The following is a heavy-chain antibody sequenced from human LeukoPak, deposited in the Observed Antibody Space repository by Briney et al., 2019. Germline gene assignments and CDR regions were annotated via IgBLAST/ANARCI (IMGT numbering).Heavy chain of an antibody. CDR3: GRLGYPGYNYYVMEV. D-gene: IGHD6-13*01. CDR2: ISSNGGST. J-gene: IGHJ6*04. CDR1: GFTFSSYA. V-gene: IGHV3-64*01. Sequence: PGGSLRLSCAASGFTFSSYAMHWVRQAPGKGLEYVSAISSNGGSTYYANSVKGRFTISRDNSKNTLYLQMGSLRAEDMAVYYCGRLGYPGYNYYVMEVWGKGTTVTV.